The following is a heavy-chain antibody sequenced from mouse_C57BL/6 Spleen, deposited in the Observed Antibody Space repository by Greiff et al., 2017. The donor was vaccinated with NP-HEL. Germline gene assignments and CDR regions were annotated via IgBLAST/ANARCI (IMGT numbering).Heavy chain of an antibody. CDR2: IYPSDSET. Sequence: VQLQQPGAELVRPGSSVKLSCKASGYTFTSYWMDWVKQRPGQGLEWIGNIYPSDSETHYNQKFKDKATLTVDKSSSTAYMQLSSLTSEDSAVYYCARCITTVVASGYFDVWGTGTTVTVSS. CDR1: GYTFTSYW. J-gene: IGHJ1*03. V-gene: IGHV1-61*01. CDR3: ARCITTVVASGYFDV. D-gene: IGHD1-1*01.